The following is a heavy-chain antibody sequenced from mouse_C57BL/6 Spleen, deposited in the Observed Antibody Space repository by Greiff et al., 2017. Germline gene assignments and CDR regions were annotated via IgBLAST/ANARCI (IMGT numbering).Heavy chain of an antibody. CDR3: AREDYGSSYDY. CDR2: IYPGSGST. V-gene: IGHV1-55*01. D-gene: IGHD1-1*01. CDR1: GYTFTSYW. Sequence: VQLQQPGAELVKPGASVTMSCKASGYTFTSYWITWVKQRPGQGLEWIGDIYPGSGSTNYNEKFKSKATLTVDTSSSTAYMQLSSLTSEDSAVYYCAREDYGSSYDYWGQGTTLTVSS. J-gene: IGHJ2*01.